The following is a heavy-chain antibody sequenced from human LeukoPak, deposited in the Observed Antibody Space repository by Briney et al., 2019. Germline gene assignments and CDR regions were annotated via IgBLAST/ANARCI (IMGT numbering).Heavy chain of an antibody. J-gene: IGHJ6*02. CDR3: ARVGPASISLRVAMDV. V-gene: IGHV3-48*03. Sequence: GGSLRLSCAASGFTFGSYEMNWVRQAPGKGLEWVSYISSSGSTIYYADSVKGRFTISRDNAKNSLYLQMNSLRAADTALYYCARVGPASISLRVAMDVWGQGPTVTVSS. D-gene: IGHD2-2*01. CDR1: GFTFGSYE. CDR2: ISSSGSTI.